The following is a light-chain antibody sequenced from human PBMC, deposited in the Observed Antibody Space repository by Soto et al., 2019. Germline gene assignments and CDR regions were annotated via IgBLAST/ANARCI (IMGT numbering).Light chain of an antibody. Sequence: DIQMTQSPSSLSASVGDRVTITCRASQSISSYLNWYQQKPGKAPNLLIYDASTLERGVPSRFSGTGSGTEFTLAISSLQPDDFATYYCQQYHRSSVTFGQGTKVDIK. CDR1: QSISSY. V-gene: IGKV1-5*01. CDR3: QQYHRSSVT. J-gene: IGKJ1*01. CDR2: DAS.